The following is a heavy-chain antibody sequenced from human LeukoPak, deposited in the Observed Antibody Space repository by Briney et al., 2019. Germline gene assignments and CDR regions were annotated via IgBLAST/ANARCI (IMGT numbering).Heavy chain of an antibody. V-gene: IGHV4-31*03. CDR1: GGSISSGGYY. CDR2: IYYSGST. Sequence: SETLSLTCTVSGGSISSGGYYWSWIRQHPGKGLEWIGYIYYSGSTYYNPSLKSRVTISVDTSKNQFSLKLSSVTAADTAVYYCARVMVWSGLGPRMDVWGQGTTVTVSS. D-gene: IGHD3-3*01. CDR3: ARVMVWSGLGPRMDV. J-gene: IGHJ6*02.